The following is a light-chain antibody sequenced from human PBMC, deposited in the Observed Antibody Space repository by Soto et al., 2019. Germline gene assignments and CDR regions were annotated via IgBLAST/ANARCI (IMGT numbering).Light chain of an antibody. CDR3: QQYNSYS. V-gene: IGKV1-5*01. Sequence: DIQMTQSPTSLSASVGDRVTITCRASQSIISYLNWYQQNPGKAPNLLIYHASNLQSGVPSRFSGSGSGTEFTLTISSLQPDDFATYYCQQYNSYSFGQGTKVDIK. CDR2: HAS. CDR1: QSIISY. J-gene: IGKJ1*01.